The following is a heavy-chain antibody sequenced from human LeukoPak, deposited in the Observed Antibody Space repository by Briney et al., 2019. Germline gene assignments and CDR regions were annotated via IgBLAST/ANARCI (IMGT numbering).Heavy chain of an antibody. J-gene: IGHJ6*02. V-gene: IGHV1-46*01. CDR2: INPSGGST. CDR3: ARRITIFGVADFSMDV. D-gene: IGHD3-3*01. Sequence: ASVKVSCKASGYTFTSYYMPWVRQAPGQGLEWMGIINPSGGSTSYAQKFQGRVTMTRDTSTSTVYMELSSLRSEDTAVYYCARRITIFGVADFSMDVWGQGTTVTVSS. CDR1: GYTFTSYY.